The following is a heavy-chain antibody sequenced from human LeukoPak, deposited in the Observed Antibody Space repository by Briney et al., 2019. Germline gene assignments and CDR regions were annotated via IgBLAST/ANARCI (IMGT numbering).Heavy chain of an antibody. J-gene: IGHJ4*02. CDR1: GYTFTSYY. CDR2: TNPSGGST. Sequence: GASVKVSCKASGYTFTSYYMHWVRQAPGQGLEWMGITNPSGGSTSYAQKFQGRVTMTRDTSTSTVYMELSSLRSEDTAVYYCARDWYYDSSGYCFDYWGQGTLVTVSS. D-gene: IGHD3-22*01. CDR3: ARDWYYDSSGYCFDY. V-gene: IGHV1-46*01.